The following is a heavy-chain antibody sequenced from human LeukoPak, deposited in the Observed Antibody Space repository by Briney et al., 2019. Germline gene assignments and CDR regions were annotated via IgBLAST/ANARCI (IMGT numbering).Heavy chain of an antibody. D-gene: IGHD2-2*02. Sequence: GESLKISCKGFGYTFTSYWIGWVRQMPGKGLEWMGIIYPGDSDTRYSPSFRGQVTISADKSISTAYLQWSSLKASDTAMYYCARLPYCSSTSCYTWVFDYWGQGTLVTVSS. CDR2: IYPGDSDT. CDR3: ARLPYCSSTSCYTWVFDY. J-gene: IGHJ4*02. CDR1: GYTFTSYW. V-gene: IGHV5-51*01.